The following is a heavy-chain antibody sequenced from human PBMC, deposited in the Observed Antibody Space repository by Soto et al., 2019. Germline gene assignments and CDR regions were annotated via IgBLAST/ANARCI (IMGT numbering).Heavy chain of an antibody. CDR1: GYTFTSYG. CDR2: ISTYTGDT. Sequence: QVQLVQSGAEVKKPGASVKVSCKASGYTFTSYGISWVRQAPGQGLEWMGWISTYTGDTKYAQRPNGGVTMTSKISTSAAYIELRNLRSDEQAVYYSARDCRNSLSYFEYWGQATPVTDFS. J-gene: IGHJ4*02. CDR3: ARDCRNSLSYFEY. D-gene: IGHD4-4*01. V-gene: IGHV1-18*01.